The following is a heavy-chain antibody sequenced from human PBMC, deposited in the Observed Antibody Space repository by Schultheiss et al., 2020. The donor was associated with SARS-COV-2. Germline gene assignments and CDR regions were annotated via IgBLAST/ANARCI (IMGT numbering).Heavy chain of an antibody. CDR3: ARDRITGTGVNWFDP. V-gene: IGHV4-38-2*02. D-gene: IGHD1-20*01. CDR1: GYSISSGYY. CDR2: IYHSGST. Sequence: SETLSLTCAVSGYSISSGYYWGWIRQPPGKGLEWIGSIYHSGSTYYNPSLKSRVTISVDTSKNQFSLKLSSVTAADTAVYYCARDRITGTGVNWFDPWGQGTLVTVSS. J-gene: IGHJ5*02.